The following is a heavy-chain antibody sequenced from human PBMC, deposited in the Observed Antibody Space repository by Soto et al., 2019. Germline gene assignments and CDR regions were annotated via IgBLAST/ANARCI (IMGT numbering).Heavy chain of an antibody. CDR3: AHRVLRAVFGLVTTTAIYFDF. CDR2: IYWDDDK. V-gene: IGHV2-5*02. J-gene: IGHJ4*02. Sequence: QITLNESGPTVVKPTETLTLTCTFSGFSLTTSGVGVGWVRQSPGKAPERLSFIYWDDDKRYNTSLKSRPTITKDTSKNQVVLTMANVDPADTATYYCAHRVLRAVFGLVTTTAIYFDFWGQGTPVVVSS. CDR1: GFSLTTSGVG. D-gene: IGHD3-3*01.